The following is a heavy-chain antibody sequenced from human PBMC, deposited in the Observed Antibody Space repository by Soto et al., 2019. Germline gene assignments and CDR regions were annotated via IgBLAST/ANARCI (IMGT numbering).Heavy chain of an antibody. Sequence: PGGCLRLSCAASGFTFSSYGMHWVRQGPGKGLEWISTIIGSGGSAYYADSVKGRFTISRDNSRNTLYLQMDSLSADDTAVYFCAKKGSPSGDHSNWYFDLWGRGTLVTVSS. D-gene: IGHD7-27*01. CDR3: AKKGSPSGDHSNWYFDL. CDR1: GFTFSSYG. J-gene: IGHJ2*01. V-gene: IGHV3-23*01. CDR2: IIGSGGSA.